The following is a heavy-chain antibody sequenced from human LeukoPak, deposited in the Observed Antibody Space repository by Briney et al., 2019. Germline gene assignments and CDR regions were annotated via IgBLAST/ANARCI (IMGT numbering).Heavy chain of an antibody. V-gene: IGHV3-30*18. Sequence: PGRSLRLSCAASGFTFSSYGMHWVRQAPGKGLEWVAVISYDGSNKYYADSVKGRSTISRDNSKNTLYLQMNSLRAEDTAVYYCAKEVRRALDYWGQGTLVTVSS. CDR3: AKEVRRALDY. CDR1: GFTFSSYG. D-gene: IGHD1-1*01. J-gene: IGHJ4*02. CDR2: ISYDGSNK.